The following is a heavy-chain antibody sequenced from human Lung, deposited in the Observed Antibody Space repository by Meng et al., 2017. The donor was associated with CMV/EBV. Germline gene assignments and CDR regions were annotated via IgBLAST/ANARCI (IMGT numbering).Heavy chain of an antibody. V-gene: IGHV1-8*01. CDR2: MNTNSGNT. CDR1: GYTFTRYD. J-gene: IGHJ6*02. D-gene: IGHD2-15*01. Sequence: ASVXVSXKASGYTFTRYDINWVRQAAGQGLEWMGWMNTNSGNTGYAQNFQGRVTMTRNTATGTAYMELTSLKSEDTAVYYRAREEILVEASAVGRAKYYYSGMDAWXQGTXVTVYS. CDR3: AREEILVEASAVGRAKYYYSGMDA.